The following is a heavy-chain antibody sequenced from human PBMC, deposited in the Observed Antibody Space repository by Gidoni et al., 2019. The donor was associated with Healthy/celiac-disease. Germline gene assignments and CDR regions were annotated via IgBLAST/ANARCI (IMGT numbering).Heavy chain of an antibody. CDR3: ARAGYDFWSGPLGYYMDV. Sequence: LQLQASGSGLVKPSQPLSLTCAVSGCSTSRGGYSWSWIRQPPGKGLEWIGYSYHSGSTYYNPSLKSRVTISVDRSKNQFSLKLSSVTAADTAVYYCARAGYDFWSGPLGYYMDVWGKGTTVTVSS. CDR1: GCSTSRGGYS. D-gene: IGHD3-3*01. V-gene: IGHV4-30-2*01. CDR2: SYHSGST. J-gene: IGHJ6*03.